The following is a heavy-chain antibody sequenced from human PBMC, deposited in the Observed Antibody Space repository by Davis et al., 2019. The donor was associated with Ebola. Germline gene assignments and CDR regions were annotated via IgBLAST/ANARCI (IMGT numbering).Heavy chain of an antibody. CDR3: ARAPQWLNYFDY. D-gene: IGHD6-19*01. Sequence: ASVKVSCKASGYTFTSYDINWVRQATGQGLEWMGWMNPNSGNTGYAQKFQGRVTMTRNTSISTAYMELSSLRSEDTAVYYCARAPQWLNYFDYWGQGTLVTVSS. CDR2: MNPNSGNT. J-gene: IGHJ4*02. V-gene: IGHV1-8*01. CDR1: GYTFTSYD.